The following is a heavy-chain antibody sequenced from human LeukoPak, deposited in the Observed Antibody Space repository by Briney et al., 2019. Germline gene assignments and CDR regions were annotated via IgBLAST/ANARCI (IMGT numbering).Heavy chain of an antibody. J-gene: IGHJ5*02. V-gene: IGHV4-39*07. CDR1: GGSISSSSYY. Sequence: PSETLSLTCTVSGGSISSSSYYWGWIRQPPGKGLEWIGSIYYSGSTYYNPSLKSQITISVDTSKNQFSLKLSSVTAADTAVYYCARDFSRYNWNGGWFDPWGQGTLVTVSS. CDR3: ARDFSRYNWNGGWFDP. CDR2: IYYSGST. D-gene: IGHD1-1*01.